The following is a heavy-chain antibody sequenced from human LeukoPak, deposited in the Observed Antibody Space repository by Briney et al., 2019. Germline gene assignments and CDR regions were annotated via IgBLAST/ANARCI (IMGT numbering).Heavy chain of an antibody. CDR2: IYHSGST. CDR1: GGSISSGGYY. V-gene: IGHV4-30-2*01. D-gene: IGHD4-23*01. CDR3: ARTTVVTVSIYFDY. J-gene: IGHJ4*02. Sequence: SETLSLTCTVSGGSISSGGYYWSWIRQPPGKGLEWIGYIYHSGSTYYNPSLKSRVTISVDRSKNQFSLKLSSVTAADTAVYYCARTTVVTVSIYFDYWGQGTLVTVSS.